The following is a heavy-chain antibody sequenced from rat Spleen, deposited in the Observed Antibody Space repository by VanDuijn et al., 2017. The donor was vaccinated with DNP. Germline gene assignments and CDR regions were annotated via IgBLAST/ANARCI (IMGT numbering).Heavy chain of an antibody. CDR1: GFSFSDYA. CDR3: ATHHGGYYSKGFAY. Sequence: EVQLVESGGGLVQPGNSLKLSCAASGFSFSDYAMAWVRQSPKKGLEWVATIIYDAGSTYYRDSVKGRFTISKDNAKSTLYLQMDSLRSEDTATYYSATHHGGYYSKGFAYWGQGTLVTVSS. CDR2: IIYDAGST. D-gene: IGHD1-11*01. J-gene: IGHJ3*01. V-gene: IGHV5S10*01.